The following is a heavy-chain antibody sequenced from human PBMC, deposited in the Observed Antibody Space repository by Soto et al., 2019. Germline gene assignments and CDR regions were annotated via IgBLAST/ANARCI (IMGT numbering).Heavy chain of an antibody. V-gene: IGHV3-48*01. CDR3: ARDIRRRTYYSDSTAYSLNYYFYPMDV. J-gene: IGHJ6*01. Sequence: GGSLRLSCAASGFTFSIYSMNWVRQAPGTGLEWVSYIMPGSSHIFYADSVKGRFTISRDNAKNSLYLQMNSLRAEDTAVYYCARDIRRRTYYSDSTAYSLNYYFYPMDVWGQGTTVTVSS. CDR2: IMPGSSHI. CDR1: GFTFSIYS. D-gene: IGHD3-22*01.